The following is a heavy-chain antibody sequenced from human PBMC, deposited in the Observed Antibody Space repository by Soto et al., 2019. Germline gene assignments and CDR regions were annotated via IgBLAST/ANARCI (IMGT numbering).Heavy chain of an antibody. J-gene: IGHJ4*01. D-gene: IGHD3-3*01. CDR1: GGSISSSSYY. CDR3: ATLRITIFGVVTQFGENFDY. Sequence: PSETLSLTCTVSGGSISSSSYYWGWIRQPPGKGLEWIGSIYYSGSTYYNPSLKSRVTISADTSKNQFSLKLSSVTAADTAVYYCATLRITIFGVVTQFGENFDYWGHGTLVTVSS. V-gene: IGHV4-39*01. CDR2: IYYSGST.